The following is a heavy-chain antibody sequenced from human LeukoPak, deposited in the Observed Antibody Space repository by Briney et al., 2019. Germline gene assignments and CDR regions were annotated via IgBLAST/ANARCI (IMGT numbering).Heavy chain of an antibody. CDR1: GFXFSSYA. Sequence: GGSLRLSCAASGFXFSSYAISWVRQAPGKGLEWVSGIYSGGSTYYADSVKGRFTISRDNSKNTLYLQINSLRAEDAAVYYCARVPTGGYYFDYWGKGTLVTVSS. CDR2: IYSGGST. V-gene: IGHV3-66*01. D-gene: IGHD1-1*01. J-gene: IGHJ4*02. CDR3: ARVPTGGYYFDY.